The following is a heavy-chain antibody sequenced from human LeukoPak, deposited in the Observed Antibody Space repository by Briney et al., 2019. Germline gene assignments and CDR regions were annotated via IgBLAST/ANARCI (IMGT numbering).Heavy chain of an antibody. CDR3: ARGSYYGSGCYLLDY. CDR1: GFTFSSYS. J-gene: IGHJ4*02. CDR2: ISSSSSYI. Sequence: GGSLRLSCGASGFTFSSYSMNWVRQAPRKGLEWVSSISSSSSYIYYADSVKGRFTISRDNSKNTLYLQMNSLRAEDTAVYYCARGSYYGSGCYLLDYWGQGTLVTVSS. D-gene: IGHD3-10*01. V-gene: IGHV3-21*01.